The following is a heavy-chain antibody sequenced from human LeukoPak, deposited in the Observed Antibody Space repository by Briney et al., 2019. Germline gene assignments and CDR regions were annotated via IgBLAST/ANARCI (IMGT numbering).Heavy chain of an antibody. CDR1: GFTFSSFA. CDR2: ISGSGGST. J-gene: IGHJ3*01. Sequence: GGSLRLSCAASGFTFSSFAMSWVRQAPGKGLEWVSSISGSGGSTCYADSVKGRFTISRDNSKNTLYLQMNSLRAEDTAVYYCAKLPWLGGDAFDVWGQGTMVTVSS. D-gene: IGHD4-23*01. V-gene: IGHV3-23*01. CDR3: AKLPWLGGDAFDV.